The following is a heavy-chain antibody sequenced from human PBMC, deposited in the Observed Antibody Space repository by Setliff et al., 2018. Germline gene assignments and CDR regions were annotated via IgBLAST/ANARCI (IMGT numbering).Heavy chain of an antibody. V-gene: IGHV1-2*02. J-gene: IGHJ4*02. D-gene: IGHD5-12*01. CDR2: INPNNGDT. Sequence: ASVKISCKTSPYSFSGYYIHWVRQAPGQGLEWMGWINPNNGDTKSAQKFQGRLTMTRDTSISTAYMELSSLRSDDTAVYYCARQPMDTIMVTFDYWGQGILVTVSS. CDR1: PYSFSGYY. CDR3: ARQPMDTIMVTFDY.